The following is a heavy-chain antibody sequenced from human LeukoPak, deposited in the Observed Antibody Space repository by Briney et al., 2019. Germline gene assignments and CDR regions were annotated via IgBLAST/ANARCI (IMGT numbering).Heavy chain of an antibody. V-gene: IGHV4-39*07. CDR1: GGSISSYY. CDR2: IYYSGST. J-gene: IGHJ6*03. D-gene: IGHD5-18*01. Sequence: SETLSLTCTVSGGSISSYYWGWIRQPPGKGLEWIGSIYYSGSTYYNPSLKSRVTISVDTSKNQFSLKLSSVTAADTAVYYCARDLLGYSYGYSYYYYMDVWGKGTTVTVSS. CDR3: ARDLLGYSYGYSYYYYMDV.